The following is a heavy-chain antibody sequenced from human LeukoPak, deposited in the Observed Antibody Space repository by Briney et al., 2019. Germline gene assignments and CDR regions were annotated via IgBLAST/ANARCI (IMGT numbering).Heavy chain of an antibody. V-gene: IGHV1-46*01. D-gene: IGHD2-15*01. J-gene: IGHJ6*02. Sequence: ASVKVSCKASGYTFTSYYIHWVRQAPGQGLEWMGIINPSGGSTSYAQKFQGRVTMTTDTSTSTVYMELSSLRSEDTAVYYCARVGVDLEYCSGGSCYSNYYYYGMDVWGQGTTVTVSS. CDR1: GYTFTSYY. CDR3: ARVGVDLEYCSGGSCYSNYYYYGMDV. CDR2: INPSGGST.